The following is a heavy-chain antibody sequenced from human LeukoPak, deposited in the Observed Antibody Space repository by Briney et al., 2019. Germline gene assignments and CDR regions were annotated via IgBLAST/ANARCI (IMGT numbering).Heavy chain of an antibody. CDR2: ISSSSSTI. D-gene: IGHD2-2*01. V-gene: IGHV3-48*01. CDR3: ARDLVGCSSTSCYRYFDY. CDR1: GFTFSSYS. J-gene: IGHJ4*02. Sequence: GGSLRLSCAASGFTFSSYSMNWVRQAPGKGLEWVSYISSSSSTIYYADSVKGRFTISRDNAKNSLYLQMNSLRAEDTAVYYCARDLVGCSSTSCYRYFDYWGQGTLVTVSS.